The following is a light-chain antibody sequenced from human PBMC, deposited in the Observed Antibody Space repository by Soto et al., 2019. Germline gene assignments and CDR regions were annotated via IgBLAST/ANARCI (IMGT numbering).Light chain of an antibody. V-gene: IGLV2-23*02. CDR1: SSDVGSYNL. CDR3: CSYAGSTWGYV. Sequence: QSVLTQPASVSGSPGQSITISCTGTSSDVGSYNLVSWYQQHPGKAPKLMIYEVSKRPSGVSNRFSGSKSGNTASLTISGLQAEDEADYCCSYAGSTWGYVFGTGTQLTVL. J-gene: IGLJ1*01. CDR2: EVS.